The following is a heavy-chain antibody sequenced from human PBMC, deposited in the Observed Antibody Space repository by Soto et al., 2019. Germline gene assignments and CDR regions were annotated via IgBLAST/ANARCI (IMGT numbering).Heavy chain of an antibody. CDR2: INHSGST. Sequence: SETLSLTCAVYGGSFSGYDWTWIRQPPGTGLEWIGEINHSGSTNYNPSLKSRVTISVDTSKNQFSLKLTSVTAADTAVYYCARDKIPGLFAYWGQGTLVTVSS. J-gene: IGHJ4*02. CDR3: ARDKIPGLFAY. V-gene: IGHV4-34*01. D-gene: IGHD2-21*01. CDR1: GGSFSGYD.